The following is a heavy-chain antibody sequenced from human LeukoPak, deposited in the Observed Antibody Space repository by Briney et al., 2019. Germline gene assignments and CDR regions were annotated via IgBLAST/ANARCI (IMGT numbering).Heavy chain of an antibody. Sequence: GXXXXXYGXXXXXQAAXXGXXXXGWISAYNGNTNYAQKLQGRVTMTTDTSTSTAYMELRSLRSDDTAVYYCASLYYDSKGAFDIWGQGTMVTVSS. CDR3: ASLYYDSKGAFDI. CDR2: ISAYNGNT. V-gene: IGHV1-18*01. D-gene: IGHD3-22*01. CDR1: GXXXXXYG. J-gene: IGHJ3*02.